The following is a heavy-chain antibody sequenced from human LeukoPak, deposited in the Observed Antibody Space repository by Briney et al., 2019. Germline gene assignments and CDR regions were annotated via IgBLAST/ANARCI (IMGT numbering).Heavy chain of an antibody. CDR2: LSYSGST. D-gene: IGHD2-2*02. V-gene: IGHV4-39*01. Sequence: SETLSLTCTVSGGSIRSGNYYWGWIRQPPGKGLEWVGSLSYSGSTYYNPSLKSRVTTSVDTSNNQFSLKLSSVTAADTGVYYRAKHWYTQGWQGGNWFDPLGQGTLGPVSS. CDR3: AKHWYTQGWQGGNWFDP. J-gene: IGHJ5*01. CDR1: GGSIRSGNYY.